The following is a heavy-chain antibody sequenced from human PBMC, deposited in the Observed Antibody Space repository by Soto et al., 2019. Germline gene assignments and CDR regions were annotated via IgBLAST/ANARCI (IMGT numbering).Heavy chain of an antibody. CDR3: ARVRRYCSSTSCYGPAYYYYGMDV. CDR1: GGTFSSYA. D-gene: IGHD2-2*01. J-gene: IGHJ6*02. V-gene: IGHV1-69*01. CDR2: IIPIFGTA. Sequence: QVQLVQSGAEVKKPGSSVKVSCKASGGTFSSYAISWVRQAPGQGLEWMGGIIPIFGTANYAQKFQGRVTIPADESTSTAYMGLSSLRSEDTAVYYCARVRRYCSSTSCYGPAYYYYGMDVWGQGTTVTVSS.